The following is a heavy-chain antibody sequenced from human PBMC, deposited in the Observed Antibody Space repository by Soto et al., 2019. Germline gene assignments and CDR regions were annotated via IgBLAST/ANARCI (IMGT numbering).Heavy chain of an antibody. J-gene: IGHJ3*02. V-gene: IGHV1-18*01. CDR2: ISAYTRNT. D-gene: IGHD6-13*01. Sequence: GASVKVSCKASGYTFTNYGVSWVRQAPGQRLEWMGWISAYTRNTNYAQMFQGRVTMTTDTSTSTAYMELRSLTSDDTAVYYCAGVLGYASSWWRNSAFDIWGQGTRFNLSS. CDR3: AGVLGYASSWWRNSAFDI. CDR1: GYTFTNYG.